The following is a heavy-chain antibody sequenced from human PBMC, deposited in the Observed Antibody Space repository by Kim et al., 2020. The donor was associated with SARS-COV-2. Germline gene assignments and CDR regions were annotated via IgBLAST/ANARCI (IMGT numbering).Heavy chain of an antibody. CDR3: ARVPGILTGYYYGMDV. CDR1: GGSISSYY. Sequence: SETLSLTCTVSGGSISSYYWSWIRQPPGKGLEWIGYIYYSGSTNYNPSLKSRVTISVDTAKNQFSLKLSSVTAADTAVYYCARVPGILTGYYYGMDVWGQGTTVTVSS. J-gene: IGHJ6*02. D-gene: IGHD3-9*01. CDR2: IYYSGST. V-gene: IGHV4-59*13.